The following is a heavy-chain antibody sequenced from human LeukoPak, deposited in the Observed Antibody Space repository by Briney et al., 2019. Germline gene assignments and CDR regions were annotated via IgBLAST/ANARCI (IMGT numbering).Heavy chain of an antibody. D-gene: IGHD2-15*01. V-gene: IGHV1-69*13. Sequence: SVKVSCKASGGTFSSYAISWVRQAPGQGLEWMGGIIPIFGTANYAQKFQGRVTITADESTSTAYMELSSLRSEDTAVYYCARSWGDIVVVVAATSYYYGMDVWGQGTTVTVSS. J-gene: IGHJ6*02. CDR3: ARSWGDIVVVVAATSYYYGMDV. CDR2: IIPIFGTA. CDR1: GGTFSSYA.